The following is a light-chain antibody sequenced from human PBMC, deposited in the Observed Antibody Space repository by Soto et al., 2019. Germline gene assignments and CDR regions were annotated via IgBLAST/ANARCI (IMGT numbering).Light chain of an antibody. CDR1: QSVSSY. CDR3: QQRSNWPR. J-gene: IGKJ5*01. V-gene: IGKV3-11*01. Sequence: EIVLTQSPATLSLSPGERVTLSCRASQSVSSYLAWYQQKPGQAPRLLIYDASNRATGIPTRFSGSGSGTDFTLTISSLEPEDFAVYYCQQRSNWPRFGQGTRLEIK. CDR2: DAS.